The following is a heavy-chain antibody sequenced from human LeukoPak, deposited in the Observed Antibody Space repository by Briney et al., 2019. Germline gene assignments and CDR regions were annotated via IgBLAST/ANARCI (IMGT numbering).Heavy chain of an antibody. V-gene: IGHV3-23*01. CDR2: ISGSGGST. Sequence: GGSLRLSCAASGFTFSSDAMSWVRQAPGKGLEWVSAISGSGGSTYYADSVKGRFTISRDNSKNTLYLQMNSLRAEDTAVYYCAKFNPSVGYYYYMDVWGEGTTVTVSS. J-gene: IGHJ6*03. D-gene: IGHD2-15*01. CDR1: GFTFSSDA. CDR3: AKFNPSVGYYYYMDV.